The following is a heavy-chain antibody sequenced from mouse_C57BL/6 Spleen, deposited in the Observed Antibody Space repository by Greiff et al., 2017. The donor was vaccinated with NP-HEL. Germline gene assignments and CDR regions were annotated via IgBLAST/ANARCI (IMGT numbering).Heavy chain of an antibody. CDR2: IHPNSGST. Sequence: VQLQQPGAELVKPGASVKLSCKASGYTFTSYWMHWVKQRPGQGLEWIGMIHPNSGSTNYNEKFKSKATLTVDKSSSTAYMQRSSLTSEDSAVYYCAREDVYYYPYWGQGTTLTVSS. V-gene: IGHV1-64*01. J-gene: IGHJ2*01. CDR1: GYTFTSYW. D-gene: IGHD1-1*01. CDR3: AREDVYYYPY.